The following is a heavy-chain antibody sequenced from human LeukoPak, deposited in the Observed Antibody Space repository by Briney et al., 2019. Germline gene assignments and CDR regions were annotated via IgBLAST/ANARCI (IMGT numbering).Heavy chain of an antibody. V-gene: IGHV4-39*07. Sequence: PSETLSLTCTVSGGSISSGPYYWGWIRQPPGKGLEWIGVMYFSGSTHYNPSLKSRVTISVDTSKNQFSLKLSSVTAADTAVYYCARGSSSWYFPSPGGDYWGQGTLVTVSS. CDR2: MYFSGST. CDR1: GGSISSGPYY. D-gene: IGHD6-13*01. CDR3: ARGSSSWYFPSPGGDY. J-gene: IGHJ4*02.